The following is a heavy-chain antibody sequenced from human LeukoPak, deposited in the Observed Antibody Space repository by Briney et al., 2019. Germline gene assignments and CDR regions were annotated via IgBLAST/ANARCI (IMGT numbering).Heavy chain of an antibody. D-gene: IGHD3/OR15-3a*01. J-gene: IGHJ4*02. CDR3: ARGPKRLFIVRLITHHFGY. CDR2: IYHSGST. CDR1: GYSISSGYY. V-gene: IGHV4-38-2*02. Sequence: PSETLSLTCTVSGYSISSGYYWGWIRQPPGKGLEWIGSIYHSGSTYYNPSLKSRVTISVDTSKNQFSLKLSSVTAADTAVYYCARGPKRLFIVRLITHHFGYWGQGTLVTVSS.